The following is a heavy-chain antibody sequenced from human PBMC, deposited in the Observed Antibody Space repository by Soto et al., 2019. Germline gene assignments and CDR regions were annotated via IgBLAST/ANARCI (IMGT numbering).Heavy chain of an antibody. CDR2: ISAYNGNT. Sequence: ASVKGSCKASGYTFTSYGISWVRQAPGQGLEWMGWISAYNGNTNYAQKLQGRVTMTADTSTDTAYMELSSLRSEDTAVYYCATDFNDSSGYFGSIGYWGQGTLVTVSS. J-gene: IGHJ4*02. D-gene: IGHD3-22*01. CDR3: ATDFNDSSGYFGSIGY. V-gene: IGHV1-18*01. CDR1: GYTFTSYG.